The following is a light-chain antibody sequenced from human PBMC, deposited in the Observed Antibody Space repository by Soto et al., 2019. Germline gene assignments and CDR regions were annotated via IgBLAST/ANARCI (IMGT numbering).Light chain of an antibody. J-gene: IGLJ3*02. CDR1: SSDVGGYNS. CDR3: SSYTNLNTRV. CDR2: EVS. V-gene: IGLV2-14*01. Sequence: QSALTQPASVSGSPGQSITISCTGTSSDVGGYNSVSWYQQHPGRVPELMIYEVSNRPSGVSNRFSGSKSGNTASLTISGLQAEDEADYYCSSYTNLNTRVFGGGTK.